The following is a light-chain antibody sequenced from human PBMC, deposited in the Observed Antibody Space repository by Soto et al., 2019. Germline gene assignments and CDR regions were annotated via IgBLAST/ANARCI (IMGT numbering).Light chain of an antibody. CDR1: QNIRNNY. Sequence: ETVLTQSPDTLSLSSGERATLSCRASQNIRNNYLAWYQQKPGQAPRFLIYDASSRATGIPDRFSGSGSGTDFTLTISRLEPEDFAVYYCQQYGETPLTCGGGTRVEIK. J-gene: IGKJ4*01. CDR3: QQYGETPLT. V-gene: IGKV3-20*01. CDR2: DAS.